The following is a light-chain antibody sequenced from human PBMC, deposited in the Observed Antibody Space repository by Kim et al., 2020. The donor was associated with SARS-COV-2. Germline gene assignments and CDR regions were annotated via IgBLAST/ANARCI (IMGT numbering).Light chain of an antibody. CDR2: AAS. J-gene: IGKJ3*01. V-gene: IGKV1-39*01. CDR3: QQSYSTSQFT. Sequence: SVGDRVTITCRASQSISSYLNWYQQKPGKAPKLLIYAASSLQSGVPSRFSGSGSGTDFTLTISSLQPEDFATYYCQQSYSTSQFTFGPGTKVDIK. CDR1: QSISSY.